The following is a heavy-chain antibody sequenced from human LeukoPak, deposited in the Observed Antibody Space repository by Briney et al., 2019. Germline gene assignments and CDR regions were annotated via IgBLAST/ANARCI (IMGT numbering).Heavy chain of an antibody. V-gene: IGHV3-15*01. J-gene: IGHJ6*02. D-gene: IGHD1-26*01. Sequence: GGSLRLSCAASGFNFNYVWMNWVRQTPGKGLEWVGRIRTKTEGEITDYAAPVKGRFTISRDDSKTTLWLQMNSLKTEDSAVYYCATERNWELLRPYGMNIWGQGTTVTVSS. CDR3: ATERNWELLRPYGMNI. CDR2: IRTKTEGEIT. CDR1: GFNFNYVW.